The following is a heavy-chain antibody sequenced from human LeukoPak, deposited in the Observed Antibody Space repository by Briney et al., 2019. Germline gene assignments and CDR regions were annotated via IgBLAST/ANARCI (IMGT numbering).Heavy chain of an antibody. V-gene: IGHV3-15*01. Sequence: PGGSLRLSCAASGFTFSNAWMSWVRQAPGKGLEWVGRIKSKTDGGTTDYAAPVKGRFTISRDDSKNTLYLQMNSLKTEDTAVYYCTTLGSYYYYYYMDVWGKGTTVTVSS. J-gene: IGHJ6*03. CDR3: TTLGSYYYYYYMDV. CDR1: GFTFSNAW. D-gene: IGHD1-26*01. CDR2: IKSKTDGGTT.